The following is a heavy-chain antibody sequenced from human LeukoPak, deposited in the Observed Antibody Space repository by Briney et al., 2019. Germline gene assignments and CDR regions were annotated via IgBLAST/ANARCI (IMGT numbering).Heavy chain of an antibody. D-gene: IGHD5-18*01. V-gene: IGHV3-21*01. CDR1: GFMFSTYT. J-gene: IGHJ4*02. CDR3: ARDLGHIYGYGFAY. Sequence: PGRPLRLSCAASGFMFSTYTMNWVRQAPGKGLEWVSSISTSGSYINYADAVKGRFTISRDDAKNLLYLQMNSLRADDTAVYYCARDLGHIYGYGFAYWGQGTLVTVSS. CDR2: ISTSGSYI.